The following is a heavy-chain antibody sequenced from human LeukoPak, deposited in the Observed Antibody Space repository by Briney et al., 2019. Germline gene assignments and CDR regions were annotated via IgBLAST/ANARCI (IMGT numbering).Heavy chain of an antibody. D-gene: IGHD6-13*01. CDR3: TRHIAAAGPDY. CDR1: GYSFTSHW. V-gene: IGHV5-51*01. Sequence: GESLKISCRGSGYSFTSHWIGWVRQLPGKGREWMAIIYAGDSGTRISPSFQGQVTISADKSISTAYLQWSSLKASDTAIYYCTRHIAAAGPDYWGQGTLVTVSS. J-gene: IGHJ4*02. CDR2: IYAGDSGT.